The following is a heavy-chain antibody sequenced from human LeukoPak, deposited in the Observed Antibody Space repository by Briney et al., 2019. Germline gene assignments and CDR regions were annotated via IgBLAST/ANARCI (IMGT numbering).Heavy chain of an antibody. CDR3: ARDGKYSSSPPFDY. CDR2: ISAYNGNT. Sequence: GASVKVSCKASGYTFTSYGISWVRQAPGQGLEWMGWISAYNGNTNYAQKLQGRVTMTTDTSTSTAYMELRSLRPDDTAVYYCARDGKYSSSPPFDYWGQGTLVTVSS. J-gene: IGHJ4*02. V-gene: IGHV1-18*01. CDR1: GYTFTSYG. D-gene: IGHD6-6*01.